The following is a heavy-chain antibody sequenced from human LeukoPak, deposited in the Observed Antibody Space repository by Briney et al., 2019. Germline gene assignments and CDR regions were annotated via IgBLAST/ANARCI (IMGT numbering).Heavy chain of an antibody. Sequence: ASVKVSCKAFGYTFTSYGISWVRQAPGQGLEWMGWISAYNGNTNYAQKLQGRVTMTTDTSTSTAYMELRSLRSDDTAVYYCARDYYGSGSYSPADYWGQGTLVTVSS. J-gene: IGHJ4*02. CDR2: ISAYNGNT. CDR1: GYTFTSYG. CDR3: ARDYYGSGSYSPADY. V-gene: IGHV1-18*01. D-gene: IGHD3-10*01.